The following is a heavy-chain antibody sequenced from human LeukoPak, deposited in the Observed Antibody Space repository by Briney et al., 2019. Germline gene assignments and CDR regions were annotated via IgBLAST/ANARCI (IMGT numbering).Heavy chain of an antibody. V-gene: IGHV3-11*06. D-gene: IGHD2-2*01. CDR1: GFTFSDYY. J-gene: IGHJ4*02. Sequence: GGSLRLSCAASGFTFSDYYMSWIRQAPGKGLEWVSYISSSSSYTNYADSVKGRFTISRDNAKNSLYLQFHSLRAEDTAVYYCARSTSSLSWDYWGQGTLVIVSS. CDR2: ISSSSSYT. CDR3: ARSTSSLSWDY.